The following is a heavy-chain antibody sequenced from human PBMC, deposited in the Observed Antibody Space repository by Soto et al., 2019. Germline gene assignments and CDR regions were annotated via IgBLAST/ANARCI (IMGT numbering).Heavy chain of an antibody. J-gene: IGHJ4*02. CDR2: INPSGGST. CDR1: GYTFTSYY. V-gene: IGHV1-46*01. CDR3: ARDRQGNDFWSGSFDY. Sequence: ASVKVSCKASGYTFTSYYMHWVRQAPGQGLEWMGIINPSGGSTSYAQKFQGRVTMTRDTSTSTVYMELSSLRSEDTAVYYCARDRQGNDFWSGSFDYWGQGTLVTVSS. D-gene: IGHD3-3*01.